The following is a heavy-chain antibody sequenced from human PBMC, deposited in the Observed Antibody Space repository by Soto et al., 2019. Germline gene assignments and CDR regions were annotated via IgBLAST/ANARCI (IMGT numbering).Heavy chain of an antibody. CDR3: ARRDATIFGVVITFRNNWFDP. D-gene: IGHD3-3*01. CDR1: GGSFSGYY. Sequence: SETLSLTCAVYGGSFSGYYWSWIRQPPGKGLEWIGEINHSGSTNYNPSLKSRVTISVDTSKNQFSLKLSSVTAADTAVYYCARRDATIFGVVITFRNNWFDPWGQGTLVTVSS. CDR2: INHSGST. J-gene: IGHJ5*02. V-gene: IGHV4-34*01.